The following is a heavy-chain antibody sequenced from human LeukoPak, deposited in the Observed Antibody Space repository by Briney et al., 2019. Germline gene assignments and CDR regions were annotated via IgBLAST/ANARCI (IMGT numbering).Heavy chain of an antibody. CDR3: ARDRGGYTFDY. CDR2: INPNSGGT. CDR1: GYTFTFYY. D-gene: IGHD5-12*01. J-gene: IGHJ4*02. Sequence: GASVTVSFKSSGYTFTFYYMHWVRQAPGQGLEWMGWINPNSGGTNYAQKFQGRVTMTRDTSISTAYMELSRLRSDDTAVYYCARDRGGYTFDYWGQGTLVTVSS. V-gene: IGHV1-2*02.